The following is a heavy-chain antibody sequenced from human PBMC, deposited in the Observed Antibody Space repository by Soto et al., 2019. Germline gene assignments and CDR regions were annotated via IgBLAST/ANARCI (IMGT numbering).Heavy chain of an antibody. Sequence: SETLSLTCTVSDDFISSYYWNWIRQPAGKGLEWIGRVSTSGATNYNPPLESRVTMSVDTSKKQFSLKLTSVTAADTAVYFCARADYEILTGSYAMDVWGQGITVAVSS. CDR3: ARADYEILTGSYAMDV. CDR1: DDFISSYY. V-gene: IGHV4-4*07. CDR2: VSTSGAT. D-gene: IGHD3-9*01. J-gene: IGHJ6*02.